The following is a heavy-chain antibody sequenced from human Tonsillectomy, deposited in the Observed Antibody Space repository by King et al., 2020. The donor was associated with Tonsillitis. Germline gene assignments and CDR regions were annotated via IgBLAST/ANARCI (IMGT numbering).Heavy chain of an antibody. J-gene: IGHJ4*02. D-gene: IGHD3-22*01. V-gene: IGHV4-39*01. Sequence: QLQESGPGLVKPSETLSLTCTVSGGSISSSSYYWGWIRQPPGKGLEWIGSIYYSGSTYYNPSLKSRVTISVDTSKNQFSLKLSSVTAADTAVYYCARRDDRRSSGYYSHAYWGQGTLVTVSS. CDR3: ARRDDRRSSGYYSHAY. CDR2: IYYSGST. CDR1: GGSISSSSYY.